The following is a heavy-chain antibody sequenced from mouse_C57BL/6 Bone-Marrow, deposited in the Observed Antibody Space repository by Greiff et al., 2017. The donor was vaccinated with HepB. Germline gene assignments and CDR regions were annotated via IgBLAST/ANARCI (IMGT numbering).Heavy chain of an antibody. V-gene: IGHV5-17*01. CDR3: SFYSNYSAWFAY. CDR2: ISSGSSTI. J-gene: IGHJ3*01. Sequence: DVMLVESGGGLVKPGGSLKLSCAASGFTFSDYGMHWVRQAPEKGLEWVAYISSGSSTIYYADTVKGRFTISRDNAKNTLFLQMTSLRSEDTAMYYCSFYSNYSAWFAYWGQGTLVTVSA. CDR1: GFTFSDYG. D-gene: IGHD2-5*01.